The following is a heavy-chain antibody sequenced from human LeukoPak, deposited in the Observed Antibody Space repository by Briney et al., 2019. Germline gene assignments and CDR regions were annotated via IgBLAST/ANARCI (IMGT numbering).Heavy chain of an antibody. CDR1: GFTFSSYS. D-gene: IGHD7-27*01. CDR2: ISSSSSYI. J-gene: IGHJ4*02. CDR3: ARDCRDKRLGYYFDY. V-gene: IGHV3-21*01. Sequence: GGSLRLSCAASGFTFSSYSMNWVRQAPGKGLEWVSSISSSSSYIYYADSVKGRFTISRDNAKNSLYLQMNSLRAEDTAVYYCARDCRDKRLGYYFDYWGQGTLVTVSS.